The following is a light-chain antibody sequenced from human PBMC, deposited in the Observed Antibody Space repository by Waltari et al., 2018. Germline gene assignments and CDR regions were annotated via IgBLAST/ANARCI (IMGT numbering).Light chain of an antibody. Sequence: QSALTQPASVSGSPGQSITISCTGTTSDVDAYNYVSWYQQFLGKAPKLIIYDVYNRPSGLSTRFSGSKSGATASLTISGLQADDEAEYWCSSYTSTSTLWVFGGGTKLTV. CDR1: TSDVDAYNY. V-gene: IGLV2-14*03. CDR3: SSYTSTSTLWV. J-gene: IGLJ3*02. CDR2: DVY.